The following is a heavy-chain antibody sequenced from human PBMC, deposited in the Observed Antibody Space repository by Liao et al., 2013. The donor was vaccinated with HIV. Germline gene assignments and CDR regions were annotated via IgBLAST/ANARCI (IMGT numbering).Heavy chain of an antibody. CDR2: INSDGST. D-gene: IGHD5-24*01. J-gene: IGHJ6*03. CDR1: GGSINAGSYS. Sequence: QLQLRESGSGVAKPSQTLFLTCTISGGSINAGSYSWSWIREAPGKGLEWIGHINSDGSTSYNSALKGRVTISAARSENQFSLELTSPTAADTAVYYCARVGMTTITGYYYYIDVWGNGTTVTVSS. V-gene: IGHV4-30-2*01. CDR3: ARVGMTTITGYYYYIDV.